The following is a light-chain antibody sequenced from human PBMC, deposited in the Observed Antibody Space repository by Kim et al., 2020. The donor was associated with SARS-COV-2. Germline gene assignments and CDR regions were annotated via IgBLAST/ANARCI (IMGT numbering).Light chain of an antibody. J-gene: IGKJ2*02. CDR3: QKYNSAPCT. Sequence: DIQMTQSPSSVSASVGDGVTITCRASQGINRYLAWYQQRPGKVPKLLIYAASTLQSGVPSRFSGSGSGTDFTLAISSLQPEDVATYYCQKYNSAPCTFGQGTKVDIK. CDR1: QGINRY. CDR2: AAS. V-gene: IGKV1-27*01.